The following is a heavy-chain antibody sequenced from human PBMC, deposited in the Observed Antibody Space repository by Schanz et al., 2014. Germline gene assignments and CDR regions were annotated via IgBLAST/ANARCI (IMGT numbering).Heavy chain of an antibody. J-gene: IGHJ4*02. CDR3: ARGRTFDY. CDR2: INTASGNT. CDR1: GYSFTPFP. V-gene: IGHV1-3*04. Sequence: QVQLVQSWAEVKGPGASVKVSCKASGYSFTPFPIHWVRQAPGRRLEWMGWINTASGNTRYSEAFQGRVTMTRNTSMSTAYIELHILTSEDTAVYYCARGRTFDYWGQGTLVTVSS.